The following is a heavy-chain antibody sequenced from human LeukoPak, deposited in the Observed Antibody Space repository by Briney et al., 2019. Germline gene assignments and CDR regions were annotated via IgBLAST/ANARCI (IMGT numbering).Heavy chain of an antibody. CDR1: GGSISSGHYY. J-gene: IGHJ3*02. CDR2: IYYSGST. D-gene: IGHD3-22*01. CDR3: ARSTYYYDSSGYYRSGYDAFDI. V-gene: IGHV4-39*07. Sequence: PSETLSLTCSVSGGSISSGHYYWAWIRQPPGKGLQWIGSIYYSGSTYYNPSLKSRVTISVDTSKNQFSLKLSSVTAADTAVYYCARSTYYYDSSGYYRSGYDAFDIWGQGTMVTVSS.